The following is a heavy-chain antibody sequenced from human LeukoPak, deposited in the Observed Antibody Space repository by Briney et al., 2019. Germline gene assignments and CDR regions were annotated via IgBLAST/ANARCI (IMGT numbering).Heavy chain of an antibody. CDR1: GGSISSGSYY. Sequence: PSETLSLTCTVSGGSISSGSYYWSWIRQPPGKGLEWIGYIYYSGSTNYNPSLKSRVTISVDTSKNQFSLKLGSVTAADTAVYYCASGDSSGPIDYWGQGTLVTVSS. V-gene: IGHV4-61*01. J-gene: IGHJ4*02. CDR2: IYYSGST. CDR3: ASGDSSGPIDY. D-gene: IGHD3-22*01.